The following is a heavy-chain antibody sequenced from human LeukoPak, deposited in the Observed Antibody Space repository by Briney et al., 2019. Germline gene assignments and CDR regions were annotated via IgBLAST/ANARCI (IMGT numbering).Heavy chain of an antibody. CDR3: AKGEYSSGWYDLDY. CDR1: GFTFSSYA. Sequence: GGSLRLSCAASGFTFSSYAMSWVRQAPGKGLGWVSAISGSGGSTYYADSVKGRFTISRDNSKNTLYLQMNSLRAEDTAVYYCAKGEYSSGWYDLDYWGQGTLVTVSS. V-gene: IGHV3-23*01. CDR2: ISGSGGST. D-gene: IGHD6-13*01. J-gene: IGHJ4*02.